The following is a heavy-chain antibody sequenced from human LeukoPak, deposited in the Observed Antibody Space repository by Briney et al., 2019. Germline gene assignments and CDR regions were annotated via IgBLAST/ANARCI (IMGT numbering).Heavy chain of an antibody. CDR2: IIPILGIA. CDR3: AGSGDIVATKSFDY. J-gene: IGHJ4*02. CDR1: GGTFTSYA. D-gene: IGHD5-12*01. Sequence: ASVKVSCKASGGTFTSYAISWVRQAPGQGLEWMGRIIPILGIANYAQKFQGRVTITADKSTSTAYMELSSLRSEDTAVYYCAGSGDIVATKSFDYWGQGTLVTVSS. V-gene: IGHV1-69*04.